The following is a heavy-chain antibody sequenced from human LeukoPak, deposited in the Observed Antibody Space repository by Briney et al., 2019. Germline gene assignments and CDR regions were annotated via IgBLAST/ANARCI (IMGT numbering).Heavy chain of an antibody. CDR3: ARASGSYGPWEAPIDY. Sequence: SETLSLTCTVSGGSISSYYWSWIRQPPGKGLEWIGYIYYSGSTNYNPSLKSRVTISVDTSKNQFSLKLSSVTAADTAVYYCARASGSYGPWEAPIDYWGQGTLVTVSS. CDR1: GGSISSYY. V-gene: IGHV4-59*01. CDR2: IYYSGST. D-gene: IGHD1-26*01. J-gene: IGHJ4*02.